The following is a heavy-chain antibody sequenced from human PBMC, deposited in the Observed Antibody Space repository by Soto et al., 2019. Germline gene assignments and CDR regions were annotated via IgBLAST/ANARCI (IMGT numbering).Heavy chain of an antibody. CDR3: ARILRRDGYNFGY. CDR1: GYTFTSYA. Sequence: ASVKVSCKASGYTFTSYAMHWVRQAPGQRLEWMGWINAGNGNTKYSQKFQGRVTITRDTSASTAYMELSSLRSEDTAVYYCARILRRDGYNFGYWGQGTLVTVS. V-gene: IGHV1-3*01. CDR2: INAGNGNT. J-gene: IGHJ4*02. D-gene: IGHD5-12*01.